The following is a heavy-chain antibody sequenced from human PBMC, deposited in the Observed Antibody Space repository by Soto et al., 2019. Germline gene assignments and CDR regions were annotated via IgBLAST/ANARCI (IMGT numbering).Heavy chain of an antibody. CDR3: ARGQVVRGVIITASYYMDV. Sequence: SETLSLTCAVYGGSFSGYYWSWIRQPPGKGLEWIGEINHSGSTNYNPSLKSRVTISVDTSKNQFSLKLSSVTAADTAVYYCARGQVVRGVIITASYYMDVWGKGTTVTVSS. CDR2: INHSGST. J-gene: IGHJ6*03. D-gene: IGHD3-10*01. CDR1: GGSFSGYY. V-gene: IGHV4-34*01.